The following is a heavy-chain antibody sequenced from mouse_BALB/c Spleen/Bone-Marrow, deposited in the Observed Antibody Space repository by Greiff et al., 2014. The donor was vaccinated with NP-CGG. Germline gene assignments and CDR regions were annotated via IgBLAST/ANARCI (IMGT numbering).Heavy chain of an antibody. V-gene: IGHV1S29*02. Sequence: EVQLQQSGPELVKPGASVKISCKASGYTFTDYNMHWVKQSHGKSLEWIGYIYPYNGGTGYNQKFKSKATLTGDNSSSTAYMELRSLTSEDSAVYYCARSYGNWYFDVWGAGTTVTVSS. CDR2: IYPYNGGT. CDR3: ARSYGNWYFDV. J-gene: IGHJ1*01. D-gene: IGHD2-10*02. CDR1: GYTFTDYN.